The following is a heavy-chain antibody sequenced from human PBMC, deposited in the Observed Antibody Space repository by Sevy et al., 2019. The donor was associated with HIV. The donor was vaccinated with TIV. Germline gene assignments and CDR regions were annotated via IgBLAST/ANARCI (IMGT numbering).Heavy chain of an antibody. CDR1: GFTFSSYW. CDR2: INSDGSST. Sequence: GGSLRLSCAASGFTFSSYWMHWVRQAPGKGLVWVSRINSDGSSTSYADSVKGRFTISRDNAKNTLYLQMNSLRAEDTAVYYCASELLWFGELGEWGQGPLVTVSS. V-gene: IGHV3-74*01. D-gene: IGHD3-10*01. J-gene: IGHJ4*02. CDR3: ASELLWFGELGE.